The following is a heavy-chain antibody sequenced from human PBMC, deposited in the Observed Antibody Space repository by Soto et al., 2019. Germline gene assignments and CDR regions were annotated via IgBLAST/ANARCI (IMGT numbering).Heavy chain of an antibody. CDR1: GFTFSDYY. Sequence: QVQLVESGGGLVKPGGSLRLSCAASGFTFSDYYMSWIRQAPGKGLEWVSYISSSSSYTNYADSVKGRFTISRDNAKTSLYLQMNSLRAEDTAVYYCARDPTVVAATVYWYFDLWGRGTLVTVSS. CDR2: ISSSSSYT. V-gene: IGHV3-11*06. J-gene: IGHJ2*01. CDR3: ARDPTVVAATVYWYFDL. D-gene: IGHD2-15*01.